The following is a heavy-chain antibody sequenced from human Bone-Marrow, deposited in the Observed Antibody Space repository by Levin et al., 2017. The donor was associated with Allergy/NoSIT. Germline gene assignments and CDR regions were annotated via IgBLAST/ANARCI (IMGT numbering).Heavy chain of an antibody. CDR3: AREQTPIETAAKTFYF. D-gene: IGHD5-24*01. J-gene: IGHJ4*02. Sequence: GESLKISCKASGYTFTGYYLHWVRQAPGQGLEWMGRIDPSNGATKYSYRFQGRVTMTRVTSITTAFMELSGLQSDDAAVYFCAREQTPIETAAKTFYFWGQGTLVTVSS. CDR1: GYTFTGYY. V-gene: IGHV1-2*06. CDR2: IDPSNGAT.